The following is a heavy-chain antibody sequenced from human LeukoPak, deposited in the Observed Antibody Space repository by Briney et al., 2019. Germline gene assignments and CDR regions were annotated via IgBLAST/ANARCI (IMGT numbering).Heavy chain of an antibody. J-gene: IGHJ4*02. V-gene: IGHV3-21*01. Sequence: PGGSLRLSCAASGFTFSSYSMNWVRQAPGKGLEWVSSISSSSSYIYYADSVKGRFTISRDNAKNSLYLQMNSLRAEDTAVYYCARDPQTFYDSSGLLDYWGQGTLVTVSS. D-gene: IGHD3-22*01. CDR2: ISSSSSYI. CDR3: ARDPQTFYDSSGLLDY. CDR1: GFTFSSYS.